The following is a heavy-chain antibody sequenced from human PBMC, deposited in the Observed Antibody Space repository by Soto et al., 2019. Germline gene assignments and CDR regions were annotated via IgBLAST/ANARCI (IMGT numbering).Heavy chain of an antibody. D-gene: IGHD3-10*01. CDR2: ISAHNGDT. CDR1: GGSSNSYG. V-gene: IGHV1-18*04. CDR3: ARGTQNYGSGLYRQTGMDV. Sequence: GGSSNSYGIRWVRQAPGQGLEWMGWISAHNGDTTSAQNVQGRVTLTTDTSTSTAYMELRSLTSDDTAVYYCARGTQNYGSGLYRQTGMDVWGPGNTVTLSS. J-gene: IGHJ6*02.